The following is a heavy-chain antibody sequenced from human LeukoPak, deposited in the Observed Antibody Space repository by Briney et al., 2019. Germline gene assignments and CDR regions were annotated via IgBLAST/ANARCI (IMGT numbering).Heavy chain of an antibody. CDR3: ARHVPTTDFWSGYYYYYMDV. CDR2: IYPGDSDT. Sequence: GEFLNIPCKGSGYSFTSYWIGWVRQMPGKGLEGMGIIYPGDSDTRYSPSVQGQVTISPDKSISTAYLPWSSLKASDTAMYYCARHVPTTDFWSGYYYYYMDVWGKGTTVTVSS. V-gene: IGHV5-51*01. J-gene: IGHJ6*03. CDR1: GYSFTSYW. D-gene: IGHD3-3*01.